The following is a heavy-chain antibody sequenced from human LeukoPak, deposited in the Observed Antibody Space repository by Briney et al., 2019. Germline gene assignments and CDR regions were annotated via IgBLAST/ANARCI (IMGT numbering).Heavy chain of an antibody. CDR2: IYHSGST. V-gene: IGHV4-30-2*01. CDR1: GDSFSGGDSS. J-gene: IGHJ5*02. CDR3: ARAIVVVVGAEGTEYNWFDP. Sequence: SETLSLTCTVSGDSFSGGDSSWSWIRQPPGKGLEWIGYIYHSGSTYYNPSLKSRVTISVDRSKNQFSLKVSSVTAADTAVYYCARAIVVVVGAEGTEYNWFDPWGQGSLVTVSS. D-gene: IGHD2-15*01.